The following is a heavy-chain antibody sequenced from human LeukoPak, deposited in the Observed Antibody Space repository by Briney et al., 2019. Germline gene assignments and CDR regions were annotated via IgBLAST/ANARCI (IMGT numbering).Heavy chain of an antibody. V-gene: IGHV3-48*02. CDR1: GFTFSTYT. D-gene: IGHD4-17*01. CDR2: ITSSSSTI. CDR3: ARGPYGDYVDAFDI. J-gene: IGHJ3*02. Sequence: GGSLRLSCAASGFTFSTYTMNWVRQAPGRGLEWLSYITSSSSTIHYADSVKGRFTISRDNAKNSLYLQMNSLRDEDTAVYYCARGPYGDYVDAFDIWGQGTMVTVSS.